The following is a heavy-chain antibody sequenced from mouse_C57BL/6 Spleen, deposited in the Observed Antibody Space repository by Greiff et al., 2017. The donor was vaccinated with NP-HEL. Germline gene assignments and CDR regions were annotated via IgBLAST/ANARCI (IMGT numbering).Heavy chain of an antibody. CDR3: ARYITTVVATNAMDY. V-gene: IGHV1-81*01. CDR2: IYPRSGNT. D-gene: IGHD1-1*01. J-gene: IGHJ4*01. Sequence: QVHVKQSGAELARPGASVKLSCKASGYTFTSYGISWVKQRTGQGLEWIGEIYPRSGNTYYNEKFKGKATLTADKSSSTAYMELRSLTSEDSAVYFCARYITTVVATNAMDYWGQGTSVTVSS. CDR1: GYTFTSYG.